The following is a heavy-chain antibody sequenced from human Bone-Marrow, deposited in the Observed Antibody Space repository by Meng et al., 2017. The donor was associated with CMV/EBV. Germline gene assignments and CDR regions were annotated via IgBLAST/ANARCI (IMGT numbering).Heavy chain of an antibody. CDR3: ASGKGRYYGMDV. D-gene: IGHD1-26*01. V-gene: IGHV1-69*10. CDR1: GGTFSSYA. J-gene: IGHJ6*02. Sequence: SVKVSCKASGGTFSSYAISWVRQAPGQGLEWMGGTIPILGIANYAQKFQGRVTMTRDTSTSTVYMELSSLRSEDTAVYYCASGKGRYYGMDVWGQGTTVTVSS. CDR2: TIPILGIA.